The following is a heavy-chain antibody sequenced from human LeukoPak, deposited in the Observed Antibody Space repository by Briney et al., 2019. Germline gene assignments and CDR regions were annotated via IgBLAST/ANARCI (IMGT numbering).Heavy chain of an antibody. CDR1: GYTFTGYY. CDR3: ARPWLRSDFWSGPQPERDVVYWFDP. Sequence: GASVKVSCKASGYTFTGYYMHWVRQAPGQGLEWMGWINPNSGGTNYAQKFQGRVTMTRDTSISTAYMELSRLRSDDTAVYYCARPWLRSDFWSGPQPERDVVYWFDPWGQGTLVTVSS. V-gene: IGHV1-2*02. J-gene: IGHJ5*02. D-gene: IGHD3-3*01. CDR2: INPNSGGT.